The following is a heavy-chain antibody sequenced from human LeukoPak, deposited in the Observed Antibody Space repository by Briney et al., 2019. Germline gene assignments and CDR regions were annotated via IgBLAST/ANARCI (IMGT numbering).Heavy chain of an antibody. CDR1: AFTFSNYG. CDR3: ARGFRDGYSFGHYFDY. Sequence: GGSLRLSCAASAFTFSNYGMSWVRQAPGRGLVWVSRINSDGSSTIYADSVKGRFTISRDNAKNTLYLQMNSLTDEDTAVYYCARGFRDGYSFGHYFDYWGQGTLVTVSS. CDR2: INSDGSST. D-gene: IGHD5-18*01. J-gene: IGHJ4*02. V-gene: IGHV3-74*01.